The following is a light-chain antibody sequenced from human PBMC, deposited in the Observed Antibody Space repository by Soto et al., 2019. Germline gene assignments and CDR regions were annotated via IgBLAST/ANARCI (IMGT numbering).Light chain of an antibody. J-gene: IGLJ3*02. CDR2: DVS. Sequence: QSALTQPASVSGSPGQSITISCTGSSSDIGRYNYVSWYQQHPGKAPQLMIYDVSYRPSGISDRLSGSKSGNSASLTISGLQPKGEAEYYCSSYGASSTLFGGGTKLTLL. CDR3: SSYGASSTL. V-gene: IGLV2-14*03. CDR1: SSDIGRYNY.